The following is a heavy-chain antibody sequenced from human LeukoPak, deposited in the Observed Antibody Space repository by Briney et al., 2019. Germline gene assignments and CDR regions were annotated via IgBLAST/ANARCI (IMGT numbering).Heavy chain of an antibody. CDR2: IYYSGST. J-gene: IGHJ4*02. V-gene: IGHV4-31*03. CDR3: AREQVAAAGTYFDY. D-gene: IGHD6-13*01. CDR1: GGSISSGVSY. Sequence: SQTLSLTCTVSGGSISSGVSYWSWIRQHPGEGLEWIGYIYYSGSTYYNPSLKGRVTISVDTSKNQFSLKLSSVTAADTAVYYCAREQVAAAGTYFDYWGQGTLVTVSS.